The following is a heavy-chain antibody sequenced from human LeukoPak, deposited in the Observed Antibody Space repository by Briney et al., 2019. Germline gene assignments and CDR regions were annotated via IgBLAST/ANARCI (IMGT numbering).Heavy chain of an antibody. Sequence: EGSLRLFCAASGFTFSSYSMNWVRQAPGKGLEWVSSISSSSSYIYYADSVKGRFTISRDNAKNSLYLQMNSLRAEDTAVYYCASNSYDSSGYYYSWGQGTLVTVSS. CDR1: GFTFSSYS. D-gene: IGHD3-22*01. V-gene: IGHV3-21*01. CDR3: ASNSYDSSGYYYS. J-gene: IGHJ4*02. CDR2: ISSSSSYI.